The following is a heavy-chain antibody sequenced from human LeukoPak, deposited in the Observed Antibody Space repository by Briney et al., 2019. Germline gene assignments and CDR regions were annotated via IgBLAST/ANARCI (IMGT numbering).Heavy chain of an antibody. V-gene: IGHV6-1*01. CDR1: GDSVSSDSAA. CDR2: TYYRSQWFI. D-gene: IGHD3-22*01. Sequence: SQTLSLTCAISGDSVSSDSAALNWIRQSPSRGLEWLGRTYYRSQWFIDYAVSVKTRITIKSDTSRNQFSLELNSVTPEDTGVYYCARGSGYYDTGSFSFVDNWGQGTLVTVSS. J-gene: IGHJ4*02. CDR3: ARGSGYYDTGSFSFVDN.